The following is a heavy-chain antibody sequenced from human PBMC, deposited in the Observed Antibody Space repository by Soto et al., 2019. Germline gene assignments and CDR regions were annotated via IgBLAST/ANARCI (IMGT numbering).Heavy chain of an antibody. J-gene: IGHJ4*02. CDR3: ARDWGWYSSSWYIFDY. CDR2: ISYDGSNK. Sequence: GWSLRLSCAASGFTFSSYAMHWVRQAPGKGLEWVAVISYDGSNKYYADSVKGRFTISRDNSKNTLYLQMNSLRAEDTAVYYCARDWGWYSSSWYIFDYWGQGTMVTVSS. CDR1: GFTFSSYA. V-gene: IGHV3-30-3*01. D-gene: IGHD6-13*01.